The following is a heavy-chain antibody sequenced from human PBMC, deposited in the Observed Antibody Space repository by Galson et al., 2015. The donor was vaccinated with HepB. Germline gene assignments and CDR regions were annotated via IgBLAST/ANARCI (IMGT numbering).Heavy chain of an antibody. Sequence: SLRLSCAASGFSFSSYWMSWVRQVPVKGLEWVANINQDGSENYYVDSVKGRLTISRDNAKNSLYLQMHSLRAEDTAVYYCARKGTTGTTNPDAFDIRGLGTMVTVSS. D-gene: IGHD1-1*01. J-gene: IGHJ3*02. CDR1: GFSFSSYW. CDR3: ARKGTTGTTNPDAFDI. V-gene: IGHV3-7*01. CDR2: INQDGSEN.